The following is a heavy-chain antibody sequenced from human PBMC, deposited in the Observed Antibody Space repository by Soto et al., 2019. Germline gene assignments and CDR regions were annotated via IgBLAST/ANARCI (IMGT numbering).Heavy chain of an antibody. CDR2: ISAYNGNT. Sequence: VKVSCKASGYTFTSYGISWVRQAPGQGLEWMGWISAYNGNTNYAQKLQGRVTMTTDTSTSTAYMELRSLRSDDTAVYYCARVERTMVRGVRVFDYWGQGTLVTVSS. D-gene: IGHD3-10*01. CDR3: ARVERTMVRGVRVFDY. CDR1: GYTFTSYG. V-gene: IGHV1-18*01. J-gene: IGHJ4*02.